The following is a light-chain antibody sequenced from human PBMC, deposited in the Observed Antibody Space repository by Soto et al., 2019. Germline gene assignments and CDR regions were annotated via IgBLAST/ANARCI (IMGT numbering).Light chain of an antibody. CDR2: KDT. J-gene: IGLJ2*01. CDR3: QAWDSSTAV. Sequence: SYELTQPPSVSVSPGQTASITCSGDKLGDKYACWYQQKPGQSPVLVIYKDTKRPSGIPERFSGSNSGNTATLTISGTQAMDEADYYCQAWDSSTAVFGGGTKVTVL. V-gene: IGLV3-1*01. CDR1: KLGDKY.